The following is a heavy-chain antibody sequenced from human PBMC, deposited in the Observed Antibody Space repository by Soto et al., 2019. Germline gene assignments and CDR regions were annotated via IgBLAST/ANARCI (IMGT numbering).Heavy chain of an antibody. J-gene: IGHJ4*02. CDR1: GGSINSGGYY. V-gene: IGHV4-31*03. D-gene: IGHD3-3*01. Sequence: PSETLSLTCTVSGGSINSGGYYWTWLRQHPGKGLEWLGYIADFGYTFYNPSLRSRVILSMDTSKSQFSLKLSSATAADTAVYLCARKQAGFFYGIDYWGQGTMVTVYS. CDR2: IADFGYT. CDR3: ARKQAGFFYGIDY.